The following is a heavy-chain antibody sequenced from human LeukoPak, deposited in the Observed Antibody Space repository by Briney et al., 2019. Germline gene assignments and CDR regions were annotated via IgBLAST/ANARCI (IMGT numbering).Heavy chain of an antibody. Sequence: GGSLRLSCLASGFTFSSYWMHWVRQAPGKGLVWVSRINSDGSSTNYADSVKGRFTISIDNAKNTLYLQVNSLRAEDTAVYYCARVGATTWYWGQGTLVTVSS. CDR3: ARVGATTWY. V-gene: IGHV3-74*01. D-gene: IGHD1-26*01. CDR1: GFTFSSYW. J-gene: IGHJ4*02. CDR2: INSDGSST.